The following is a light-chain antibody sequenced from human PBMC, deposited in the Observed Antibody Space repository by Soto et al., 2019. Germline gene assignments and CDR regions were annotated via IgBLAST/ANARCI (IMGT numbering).Light chain of an antibody. CDR1: QSVSSN. Sequence: EIAVTQSPATLSVSPGERGTLSCRASQSVSSNLAWYQQKPGQAPRLLIYAASARATGIPARFSGSGSGTDFTLTISILQSEDFAVYYCQQYNILPYTFGHGTNVDI. CDR2: AAS. CDR3: QQYNILPYT. J-gene: IGKJ3*01. V-gene: IGKV3-15*01.